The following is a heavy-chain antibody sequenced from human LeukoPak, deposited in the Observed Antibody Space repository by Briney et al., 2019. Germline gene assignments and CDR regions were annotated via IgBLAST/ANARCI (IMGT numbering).Heavy chain of an antibody. J-gene: IGHJ4*02. Sequence: GGSLRVSCAASGFKFSSYSMNWVRQAPGKGLEWFSYISSSSNTIYYADSVKGRFTISRDNAKNSLYLQMNSLRDEDTAVYYCARGSWRSFDYWGQGTLVTVSS. CDR1: GFKFSSYS. CDR3: ARGSWRSFDY. CDR2: ISSSSNTI. V-gene: IGHV3-48*02. D-gene: IGHD3-3*01.